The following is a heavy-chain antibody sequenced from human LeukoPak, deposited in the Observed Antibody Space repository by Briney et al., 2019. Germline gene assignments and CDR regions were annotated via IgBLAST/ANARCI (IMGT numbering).Heavy chain of an antibody. V-gene: IGHV3-23*01. Sequence: GGSLRLSCAASGFTFSSYAMSWVRQAPGKGLEWVSAISGSGGNTYYADSVKGRFTLSRDNSKNTLYLQMISLRAEDTATYFCVKDRRHSGSYGEFDYWGQGTLVTVSS. J-gene: IGHJ4*02. D-gene: IGHD5-18*01. CDR2: ISGSGGNT. CDR1: GFTFSSYA. CDR3: VKDRRHSGSYGEFDY.